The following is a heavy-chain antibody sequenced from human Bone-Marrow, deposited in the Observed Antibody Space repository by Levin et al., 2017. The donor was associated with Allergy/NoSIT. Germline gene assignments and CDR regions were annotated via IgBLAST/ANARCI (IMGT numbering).Heavy chain of an antibody. J-gene: IGHJ4*02. V-gene: IGHV3-66*01. Sequence: GESLKISCAASGFSVSNNFLIWVRQVPGKGLEWVSLIYSGGSTHYADSVKGRFTISRDNSRNTLYLQMNSLRVEDTAVYYCARDGQGHSSSPYWGQGTLVTVSS. CDR3: ARDGQGHSSSPY. CDR1: GFSVSNNF. D-gene: IGHD6-6*01. CDR2: IYSGGST.